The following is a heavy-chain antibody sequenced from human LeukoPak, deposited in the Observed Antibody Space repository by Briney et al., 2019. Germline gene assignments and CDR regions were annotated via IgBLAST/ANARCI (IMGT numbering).Heavy chain of an antibody. CDR1: GFTFSDYY. V-gene: IGHV3-11*01. Sequence: PGGSLRLSCAASGFTFSDYYMSWIRQAPGKGLEWVSYISSSGSTIYYAGSVKGRFTISRDNAKNSLYLQMNSLRVEDTAVYYCASKLLPAAEQGLAYWGQGTLVTVSS. CDR2: ISSSGSTI. J-gene: IGHJ4*02. D-gene: IGHD2-2*01. CDR3: ASKLLPAAEQGLAY.